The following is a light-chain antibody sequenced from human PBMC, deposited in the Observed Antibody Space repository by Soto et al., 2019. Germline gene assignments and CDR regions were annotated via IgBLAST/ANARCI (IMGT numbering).Light chain of an antibody. CDR3: QQYNTSPRT. V-gene: IGKV1-5*01. Sequence: DIQMTQSPSTLSASVGDRVTITCRASQSIRRCLAWYQQKPGKAPKILIYGASSMGSGIPSRFSGSASGTEFTLTISSLQSDDFATYYCQQYNTSPRTFGQGTKVDI. J-gene: IGKJ1*01. CDR1: QSIRRC. CDR2: GAS.